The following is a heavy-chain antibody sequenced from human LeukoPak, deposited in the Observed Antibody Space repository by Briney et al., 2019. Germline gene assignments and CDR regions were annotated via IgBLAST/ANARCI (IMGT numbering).Heavy chain of an antibody. V-gene: IGHV3-23*01. J-gene: IGHJ4*02. D-gene: IGHD4-17*01. Sequence: GGSLRVSCAASGFTFSSYAMSGVRQAPGKGLEWVSAISGSGGSTYYADSVKGRFTISRDNSKNTLYLQMNSLRAEDTAVYYCAKGGPDYGDYAGFDYWGQGTLVTVSS. CDR2: ISGSGGST. CDR3: AKGGPDYGDYAGFDY. CDR1: GFTFSSYA.